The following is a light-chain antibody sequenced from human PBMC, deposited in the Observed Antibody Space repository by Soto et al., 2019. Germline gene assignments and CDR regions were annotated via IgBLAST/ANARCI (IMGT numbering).Light chain of an antibody. Sequence: QAVVTQEPSLTVSPGETVTLTCASSTGAVTSGYYPNWFQQKPGQAPRPLIYSINNKHSWTPARFSGSLLGDKAALTLSGVQPEDEAAYYCLLYYDGAQVFGGGTKLTVL. J-gene: IGLJ3*02. CDR1: TGAVTSGYY. CDR2: SIN. CDR3: LLYYDGAQV. V-gene: IGLV7-43*01.